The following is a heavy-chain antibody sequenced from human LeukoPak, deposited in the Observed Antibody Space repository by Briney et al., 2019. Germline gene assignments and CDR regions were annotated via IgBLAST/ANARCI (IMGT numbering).Heavy chain of an antibody. CDR2: IRSKANSYAT. D-gene: IGHD3-10*01. V-gene: IGHV3-73*01. J-gene: IGHJ6*02. CDR3: TRHDVVRGVPYYYYGMDV. CDR1: GFTFSGSA. Sequence: GGSLRLSCAASGFTFSGSAMHWVRQASGKGLEWVGRIRSKANSYATAYAASVKGRFTISRDDSKNTAYLQMNSLKTEDTAVYYCTRHDVVRGVPYYYYGMDVWGQGTTVTVSS.